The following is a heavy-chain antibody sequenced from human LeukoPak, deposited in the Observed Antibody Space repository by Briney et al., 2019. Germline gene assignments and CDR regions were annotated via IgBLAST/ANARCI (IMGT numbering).Heavy chain of an antibody. CDR3: ARAARIQLWYFDY. V-gene: IGHV3-48*04. CDR1: GFSFSTYS. J-gene: IGHJ4*02. D-gene: IGHD5-18*01. Sequence: PGGSLRLSCAASGFSFSTYSMNWVRQAPGKGLEWVSYISSTSNTIYYADSVKGRFTISRDNAKNSLYLQMNSLRAEDTAVYYCARAARIQLWYFDYWGQGTLVTVSS. CDR2: ISSTSNTI.